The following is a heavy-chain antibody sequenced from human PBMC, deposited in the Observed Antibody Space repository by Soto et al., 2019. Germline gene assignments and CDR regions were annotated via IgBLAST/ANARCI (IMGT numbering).Heavy chain of an antibody. Sequence: ASVKVSCKASGYTFTSYAMHWVRQAPGQRLEWMGWINAGNGNTKYSQKFQGRVTITRDTSASTAYMELSSLRSEDTAVYYCASSSGYYFHAFDICGQGTMVPVSS. V-gene: IGHV1-3*01. J-gene: IGHJ3*02. CDR1: GYTFTSYA. CDR3: ASSSGYYFHAFDI. CDR2: INAGNGNT. D-gene: IGHD3-22*01.